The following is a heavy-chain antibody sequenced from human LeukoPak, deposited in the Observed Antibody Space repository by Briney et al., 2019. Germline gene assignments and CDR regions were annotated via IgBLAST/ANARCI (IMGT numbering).Heavy chain of an antibody. V-gene: IGHV1-8*01. CDR3: ARGRGYCSSTSCYAYLDV. Sequence: ASVTVSCKASGYTFTSYYINWVRQATGQGLEWMGWMHPNSGNTGYAQKFQGRVTMTRNTSISTAYIELSSLRSEDTAVYYCARGRGYCSSTSCYAYLDVWGQGTTVTVSS. CDR2: MHPNSGNT. J-gene: IGHJ6*02. D-gene: IGHD2-2*01. CDR1: GYTFTSYY.